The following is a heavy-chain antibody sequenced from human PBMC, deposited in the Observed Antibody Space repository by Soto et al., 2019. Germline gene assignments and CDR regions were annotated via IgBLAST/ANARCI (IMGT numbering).Heavy chain of an antibody. CDR3: ARCGSLDCYFDL. V-gene: IGHV1-3*01. D-gene: IGHD1-26*01. CDR1: GYTFTSYA. CDR2: INAGNGNT. J-gene: IGHJ2*01. Sequence: QVQLVQSGAEVKKPGASVKVSCKASGYTFTSYAMHWVRQAPGQRLEWMGWINAGNGNTKYSQKFQGRVTITRDTSAITAYAGLSRLRSEDTAVYYCARCGSLDCYFDLWGRGTLVTVSS.